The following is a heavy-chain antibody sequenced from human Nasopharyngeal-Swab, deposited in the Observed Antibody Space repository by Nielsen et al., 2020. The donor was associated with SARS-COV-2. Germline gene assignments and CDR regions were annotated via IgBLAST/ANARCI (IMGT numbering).Heavy chain of an antibody. D-gene: IGHD3-22*01. CDR2: IYYSGST. CDR3: ARGSGYYDSSGYSDY. J-gene: IGHJ4*02. V-gene: IGHV4-59*13. Sequence: SETLSLTCTVSGGSISSYYWSWIRQPPGKGLESIGYIYYSGSTNYNPSLKSRVTISVDTSKNQFSLKLSSVTAADTAVYYCARGSGYYDSSGYSDYWGQGTLVTVSS. CDR1: GGSISSYY.